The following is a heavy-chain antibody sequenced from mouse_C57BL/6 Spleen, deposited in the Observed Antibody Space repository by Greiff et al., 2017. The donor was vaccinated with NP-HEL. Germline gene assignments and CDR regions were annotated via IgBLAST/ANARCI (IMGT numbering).Heavy chain of an antibody. J-gene: IGHJ3*01. CDR1: GFTFSSYA. CDR2: ISSGGDYI. D-gene: IGHD2-5*01. Sequence: EVQRVESGEGLVKPGGSLKLSCAASGFTFSSYAMSWVRQTPEKRLEWVAYISSGGDYIYYADTVKGRFTISRDNARNTLYLQMSSLKSEDTAMYYCTRVRAYYSNYEVFFAYWGQGTLVTVSA. CDR3: TRVRAYYSNYEVFFAY. V-gene: IGHV5-9-1*02.